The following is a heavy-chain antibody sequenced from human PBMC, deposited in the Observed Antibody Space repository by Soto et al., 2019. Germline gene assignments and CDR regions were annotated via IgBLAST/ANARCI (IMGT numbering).Heavy chain of an antibody. V-gene: IGHV3-23*01. D-gene: IGHD4-17*01. CDR3: AISRISVTSHLTF. CDR1: GFPFSSFA. CDR2: ISGSGIRS. J-gene: IGHJ4*02. Sequence: GSLRLSCAASGFPFSSFAMTWVRQAPGTGLEGVAGISGSGIRSYYADSVKGRFTISRDNSKNMLFFQMNSLRAEDKGVYYCAISRISVTSHLTFWGQGTLVTVSS.